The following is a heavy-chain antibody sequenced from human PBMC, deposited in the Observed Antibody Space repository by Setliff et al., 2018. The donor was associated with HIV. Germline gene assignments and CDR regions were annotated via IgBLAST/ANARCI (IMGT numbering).Heavy chain of an antibody. D-gene: IGHD6-13*01. CDR3: ARRDGRSMNAFQI. CDR2: IYPGDSNI. CDR1: DYTFSTYW. Sequence: PGESLKISCKALDYTFSTYWIGWVRQMPGEGLEWMGVIYPGDSNIRYNPSFQSQVTISADKSIATAYLEIHNLKASDTATYYCARRDGRSMNAFQIWGPGTKVTVSS. J-gene: IGHJ3*01. V-gene: IGHV5-51*01.